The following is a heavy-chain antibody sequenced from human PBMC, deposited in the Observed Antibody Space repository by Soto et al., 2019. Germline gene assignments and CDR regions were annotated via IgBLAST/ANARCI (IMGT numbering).Heavy chain of an antibody. V-gene: IGHV3-23*01. CDR3: AKQIPLRVVAGNRGAFDI. J-gene: IGHJ3*02. CDR1: GFTFSSYA. CDR2: ISGSGGST. Sequence: GGSLRLSCAASGFTFSSYAMSWVRQAPGKGLEWVSAISGSGGSTYYADSVKGRFTISRDNSKNTLYLQMNSLRAEDTAVYYCAKQIPLRVVAGNRGAFDIWGQGTMVTVSS. D-gene: IGHD6-19*01.